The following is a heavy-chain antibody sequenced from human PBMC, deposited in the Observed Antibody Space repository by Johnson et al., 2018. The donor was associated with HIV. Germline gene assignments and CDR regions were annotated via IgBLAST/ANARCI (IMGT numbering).Heavy chain of an antibody. CDR3: AKAEGATSAFDI. CDR1: GFTFSDYY. J-gene: IGHJ3*02. V-gene: IGHV3-11*04. CDR2: ISSSGSTI. D-gene: IGHD1-26*01. Sequence: VQLVESGGGLVKPGGSLRLSCGASGFTFSDYYMSWIRQAPGKGLEWVSYISSSGSTIYYADSVKGRFTISRDNSKNTLYLQMNSLRAEDTAVYYCAKAEGATSAFDIWGQGTMVTVSS.